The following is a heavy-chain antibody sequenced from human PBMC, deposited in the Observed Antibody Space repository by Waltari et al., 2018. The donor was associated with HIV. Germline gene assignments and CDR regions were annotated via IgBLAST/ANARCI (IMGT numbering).Heavy chain of an antibody. D-gene: IGHD3-9*01. Sequence: QLQLQESGPGLVKPSETLSLTCTVSGGSISSSSYYWGWHRQPPGKGLEWIGSIYYSGSTYYNPSLKSRVTISVDTSKNQFSLKLSSVTAADTAVYYCASSGILRYFDWLLPGWFDPWGQGTLVTVSS. J-gene: IGHJ5*02. V-gene: IGHV4-39*01. CDR2: IYYSGST. CDR3: ASSGILRYFDWLLPGWFDP. CDR1: GGSISSSSYY.